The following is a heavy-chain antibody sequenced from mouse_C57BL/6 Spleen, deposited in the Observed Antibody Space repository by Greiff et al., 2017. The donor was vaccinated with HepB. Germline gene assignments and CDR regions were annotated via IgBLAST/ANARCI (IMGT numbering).Heavy chain of an antibody. J-gene: IGHJ3*01. V-gene: IGHV1-55*01. CDR2: IYPGSGST. Sequence: QVQLQQPGAELVKPGASVKMSCKASGYTFTSYWITWVKQRPGQGLEWIGDIYPGSGSTNYNEKFKSKATLTVDTSSSTAYMQLSSLTSEDSAVYDGARRGYGSSFRAWFAYWGQGTLVTVSA. CDR1: GYTFTSYW. D-gene: IGHD1-1*01. CDR3: ARRGYGSSFRAWFAY.